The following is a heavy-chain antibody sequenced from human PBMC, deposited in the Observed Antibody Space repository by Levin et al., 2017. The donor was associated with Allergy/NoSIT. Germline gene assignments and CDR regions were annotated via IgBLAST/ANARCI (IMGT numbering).Heavy chain of an antibody. D-gene: IGHD3-10*01. J-gene: IGHJ4*02. CDR1: GFTFRTYG. CDR2: IGGNGDIT. CDR3: VTGGAYYYAH. Sequence: GESLKISCSASGFTFRTYGMHWVRPAPGKGLEFVSGIGGNGDITDYTDSVKGRFTISRDNSKNMMYVQMSSLRIEDTAVYYCVTGGAYYYAHWGQGILVTVSS. V-gene: IGHV3-64*05.